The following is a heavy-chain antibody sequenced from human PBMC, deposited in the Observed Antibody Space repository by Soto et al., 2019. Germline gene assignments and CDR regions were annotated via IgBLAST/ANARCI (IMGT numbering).Heavy chain of an antibody. D-gene: IGHD2-15*01. J-gene: IGHJ4*02. CDR2: ISYDGSNK. CDR1: GFTFSNYG. Sequence: QVQLVESGGGVVQPGRSLRLSCAASGFTFSNYGMHWVSQAPGKGLEWVAVISYDGSNKYYADSVKGRFTISRDNSKNTLYLQMSSLRAEDTAVYYCARTEGYCSGGSCTLDYWGQGTLVTVSS. CDR3: ARTEGYCSGGSCTLDY. V-gene: IGHV3-30*03.